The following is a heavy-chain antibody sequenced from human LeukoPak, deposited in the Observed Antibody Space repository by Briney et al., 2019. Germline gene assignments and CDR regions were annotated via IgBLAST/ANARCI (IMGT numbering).Heavy chain of an antibody. D-gene: IGHD6-13*01. CDR1: GFTFSDYW. CDR3: ARGPYSSNWYVDY. V-gene: IGHV3-74*01. J-gene: IGHJ4*02. CDR2: VDLAGEYT. Sequence: GGSLRLSCAASGFTFSDYWMHWVRQAPGKGLMWVPTVDLAGEYTTYADSVKGRFTISRDNAKDTLYLQMNSLRAEDTAVYYCARGPYSSNWYVDYWGQGTLVTVAS.